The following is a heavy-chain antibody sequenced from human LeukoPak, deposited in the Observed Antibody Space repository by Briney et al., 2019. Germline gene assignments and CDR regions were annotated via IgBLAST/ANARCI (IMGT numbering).Heavy chain of an antibody. D-gene: IGHD3-3*02. V-gene: IGHV1-46*01. CDR1: GYTFTSYL. CDR2: INPSGGTK. CDR3: ARGGRLALYYFDY. J-gene: IGHJ4*02. Sequence: ASVKASCKASGYTFTSYLIHWARQAPGQGLQWMGLINPSGGTKTYAQKFEGRVSMTTDTSTSTVYMELTSLRSEDTALYYCARGGRLALYYFDYWGQGTRVTVSS.